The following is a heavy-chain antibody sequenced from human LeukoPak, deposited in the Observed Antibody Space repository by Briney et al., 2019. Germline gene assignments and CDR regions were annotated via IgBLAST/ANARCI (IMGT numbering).Heavy chain of an antibody. CDR2: ISSSTTTK. J-gene: IGHJ6*03. CDR1: GFTFSRYT. Sequence: GGSLRLSCTASGFTFSRYTMNWVRQAPGKGLEWISYISSSTTTKDYADSVKGRFTISRDNAENSVFLQMNSLRAEDTAIYYCAKNGDRGAYCTGGTCYPYFYYYMDVWGKGTTVTI. D-gene: IGHD2-15*01. CDR3: AKNGDRGAYCTGGTCYPYFYYYMDV. V-gene: IGHV3-48*04.